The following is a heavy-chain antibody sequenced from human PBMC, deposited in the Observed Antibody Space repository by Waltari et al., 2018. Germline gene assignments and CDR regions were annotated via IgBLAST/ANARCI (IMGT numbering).Heavy chain of an antibody. V-gene: IGHV1-8*03. J-gene: IGHJ5*02. CDR1: GYTFTSYD. CDR3: ARGQVAYYLGGGAGFDP. Sequence: QVQLVQSGAEVKKPGASVKVSCKASGYTFTSYDINWVRQATGQGLEGMGWMNPTSGNTGYAQKFQGRVTITRNTSISKAYRELSSLRSEDTAVYYCARGQVAYYLGGGAGFDPWGQGTLVTVSS. D-gene: IGHD3-16*01. CDR2: MNPTSGNT.